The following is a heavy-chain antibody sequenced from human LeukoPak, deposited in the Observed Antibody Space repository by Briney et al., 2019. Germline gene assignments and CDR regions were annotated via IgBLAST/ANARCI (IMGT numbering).Heavy chain of an antibody. CDR1: GFTFSNAW. V-gene: IGHV3-15*01. Sequence: GGSLRLSCAASGFTFSNAWMSWVRQAPGKGLEWVGRIKNKTDGETTDYAAPVKGRFTISRDDSKNTLYLQMTSLKTEDTAVYYCTTALDLIVVVPAANVWGQGTLVTVSS. J-gene: IGHJ4*02. CDR3: TTALDLIVVVPAANV. D-gene: IGHD2-2*01. CDR2: IKNKTDGETT.